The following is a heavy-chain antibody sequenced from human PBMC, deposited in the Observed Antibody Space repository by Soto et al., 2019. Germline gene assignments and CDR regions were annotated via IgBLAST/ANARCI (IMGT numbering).Heavy chain of an antibody. J-gene: IGHJ4*02. CDR3: VKHQVSLVRGISPFDD. Sequence: GGSLRLSCAVSGFTFNSNDMTWVRQAPGKGLEWVSTISSSGAFTYHADSVRGRLTISRDNSKNTVYLQMNSLRAEDTPVYYCVKHQVSLVRGISPFDDWGQGALVTVSS. CDR1: GFTFNSND. CDR2: ISSSGAFT. V-gene: IGHV3-23*01. D-gene: IGHD3-10*01.